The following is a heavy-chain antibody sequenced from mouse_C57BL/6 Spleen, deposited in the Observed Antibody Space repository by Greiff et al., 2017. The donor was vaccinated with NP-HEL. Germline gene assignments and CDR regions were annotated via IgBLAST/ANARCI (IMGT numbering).Heavy chain of an antibody. V-gene: IGHV5-4*03. D-gene: IGHD1-1*01. Sequence: EVKLVESGGGLVKPGGSLKLSCAASGFTFSSYAMSWVRQTPEKRLEWVATISDGGSYTYYPDNVKGRFTISRDNAKNNLYLQMSHLKSEDTAMYYCARVITTVVMDYWGQGTSVTVSS. CDR2: ISDGGSYT. J-gene: IGHJ4*01. CDR1: GFTFSSYA. CDR3: ARVITTVVMDY.